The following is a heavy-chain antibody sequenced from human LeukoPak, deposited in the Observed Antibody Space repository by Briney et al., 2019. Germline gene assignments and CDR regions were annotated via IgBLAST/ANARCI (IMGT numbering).Heavy chain of an antibody. Sequence: PGGSLRLSCAASGFTFSSYSMNWVRQAPGKGLEWVSFISSSSTYIYYADSLKGRFTISRDNAKNSLYLQMNSLRAEDTAVYYCARDGVAELMSALDYWGQGILVTVSS. CDR3: ARDGVAELMSALDY. CDR2: ISSSSTYI. CDR1: GFTFSSYS. J-gene: IGHJ4*02. D-gene: IGHD1-26*01. V-gene: IGHV3-21*06.